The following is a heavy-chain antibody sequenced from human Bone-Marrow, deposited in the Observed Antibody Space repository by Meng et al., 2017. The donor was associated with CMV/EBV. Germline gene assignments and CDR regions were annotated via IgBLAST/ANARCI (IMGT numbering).Heavy chain of an antibody. CDR1: GVTFSGYY. CDR3: TSETSGSPFDY. V-gene: IGHV3-11*04. Sequence: SCAASGVTFSGYYMSWIRQAPGKGLEWVSYIDSGGSTIYSADSVKGRFTISRDNTKNSLYLQMNSLRAEDTAVYYCTSETSGSPFDYWGQGALVTVSS. CDR2: IDSGGSTI. D-gene: IGHD5-12*01. J-gene: IGHJ4*02.